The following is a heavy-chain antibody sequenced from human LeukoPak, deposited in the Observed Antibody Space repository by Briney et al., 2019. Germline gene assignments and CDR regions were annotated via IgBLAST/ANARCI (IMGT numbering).Heavy chain of an antibody. CDR1: VGSIRSYY. V-gene: IGHV4-4*07. CDR3: ARGKDHMVRGVSDWFDP. Sequence: SETLSLTCTVSVGSIRSYYWSCIRQPAGKGLEWIGRIYTSGSTNYNPSLKSRVTMSVDTSKNQFSLKLSSVTAADTAVYYCARGKDHMVRGVSDWFDPWGQGTLVTVSS. D-gene: IGHD3-10*01. CDR2: IYTSGST. J-gene: IGHJ5*02.